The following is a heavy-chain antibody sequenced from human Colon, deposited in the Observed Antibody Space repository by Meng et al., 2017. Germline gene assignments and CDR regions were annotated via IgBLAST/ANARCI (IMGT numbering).Heavy chain of an antibody. J-gene: IGHJ4*02. V-gene: IGHV4-31*03. CDR2: IYYSGNT. CDR3: ARYCASTNCYTGFDF. D-gene: IGHD2-2*02. CDR1: GGSISSGGYY. Sequence: QVQLQESGPGLVKPSQTLSLTCTVSGGSISSGGYYWSWIRQHPGKGLEWIGYIYYSGNTYYNPSLKSRVTISVDTSKNQFSLKLSSVTAADTAVYYCARYCASTNCYTGFDFWGQGTLATFPS.